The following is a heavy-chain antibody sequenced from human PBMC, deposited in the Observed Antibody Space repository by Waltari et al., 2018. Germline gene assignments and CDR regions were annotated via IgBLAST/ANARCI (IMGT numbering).Heavy chain of an antibody. D-gene: IGHD2-2*01. CDR3: ARDRNKYCNSASCYHDAFDI. V-gene: IGHV1-18*01. CDR2: ISAYSGDT. CDR1: GYTFNTYL. J-gene: IGHJ3*02. Sequence: QVQLVQSGDELKKPGASVRVSCKASGYTFNTYLITWVRQAPGQGLEWMGWISAYSGDTNFSQKFQDRASMTTDTTTNTAYMELRSLRSDDTAVYYCARDRNKYCNSASCYHDAFDIWGQGTMVTVSS.